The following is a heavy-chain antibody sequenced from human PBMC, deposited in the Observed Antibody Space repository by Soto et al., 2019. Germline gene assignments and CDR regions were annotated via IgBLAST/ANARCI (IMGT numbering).Heavy chain of an antibody. CDR1: GFTFSNYG. D-gene: IGHD5-12*01. Sequence: QVELVESGGGVVQPGGSLRLSCAASGFTFSNYGLHWVRQAPGNGLEWAAVISFDGSNKYYADSMKGRFTVSRDNSKNALYLQMTSLRAEDTAMYYCAVVLSEVDRAVSPGAYWGQGTLVTVSS. J-gene: IGHJ4*02. V-gene: IGHV3-30*03. CDR2: ISFDGSNK. CDR3: AVVLSEVDRAVSPGAY.